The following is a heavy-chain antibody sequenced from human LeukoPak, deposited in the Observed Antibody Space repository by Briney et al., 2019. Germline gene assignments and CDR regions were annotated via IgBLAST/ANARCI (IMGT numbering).Heavy chain of an antibody. J-gene: IGHJ6*04. CDR2: INAGNGNT. CDR1: GYTFTSYA. CDR3: AGPCSSTSCSPRWYYGMDV. Sequence: GASVKVFCKASGYTFTSYAMHWVRHAPGQRLEWMGWINAGNGNTKYSQKFQGRVTITRDTSASTAYMELSSLRSEDTAVYYCAGPCSSTSCSPRWYYGMDVWGKETTVTVSS. V-gene: IGHV1-3*01. D-gene: IGHD2-2*01.